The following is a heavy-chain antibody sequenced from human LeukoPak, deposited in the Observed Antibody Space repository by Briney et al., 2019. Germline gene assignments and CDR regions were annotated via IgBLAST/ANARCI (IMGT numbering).Heavy chain of an antibody. D-gene: IGHD6-19*01. J-gene: IGHJ6*03. CDR3: ARVFSGWYGNYMDV. V-gene: IGHV3-48*03. Sequence: GGSLRLSCAASRFTFSGFEMNWVRQSPGKGLEWVSYISNSGSTIYYADSVKGRFTISRDNAKNSLYLQMISLRAEDTALYYCARVFSGWYGNYMDVWGKGTTVTVSS. CDR1: RFTFSGFE. CDR2: ISNSGSTI.